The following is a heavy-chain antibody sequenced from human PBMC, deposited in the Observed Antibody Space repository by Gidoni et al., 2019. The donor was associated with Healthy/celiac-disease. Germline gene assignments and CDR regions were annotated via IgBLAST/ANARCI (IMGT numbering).Heavy chain of an antibody. J-gene: IGHJ4*02. V-gene: IGHV3-21*01. D-gene: IGHD4-4*01. CDR3: ARGRDYSNFHDY. CDR1: GLPFSSYS. Sequence: EVQLVESGGGLVKPGGSLRRSCASSGLPFSSYSMNWVRQAPGKGLEWVSSISSSSSYIYYADSVKGRFTISRDNAKNSLYLQMNSLRAEDTAVYYCARGRDYSNFHDYWGQGTLVTVSS. CDR2: ISSSSSYI.